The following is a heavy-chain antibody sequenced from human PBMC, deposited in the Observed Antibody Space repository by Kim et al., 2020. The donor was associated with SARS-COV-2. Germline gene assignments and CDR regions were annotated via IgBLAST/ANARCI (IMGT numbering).Heavy chain of an antibody. D-gene: IGHD2-2*01. J-gene: IGHJ6*02. V-gene: IGHV3-21*01. CDR2: IGGSTNYI. CDR1: GFAFGTHS. CDR3: ARGGYCSSTSCYFYYYALDV. Sequence: GGSLRLSCAASGFAFGTHSMNWVRQAPGKGLEWVSSIGGSTNYIYYADSVKGRFTISRDNAKNSLYLQMSSLRAEYTAVYYCARGGYCSSTSCYFYYYALDVWGQGTTVTVSS.